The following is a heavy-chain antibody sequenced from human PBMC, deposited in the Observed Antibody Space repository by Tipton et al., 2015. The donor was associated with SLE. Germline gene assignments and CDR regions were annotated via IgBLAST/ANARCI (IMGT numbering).Heavy chain of an antibody. CDR1: GFTFSSYA. CDR3: ARTNSYGYPYYYGMDV. CDR2: ISDSGGGK. D-gene: IGHD5-18*01. V-gene: IGHV3-23*01. J-gene: IGHJ6*02. Sequence: SLRLSCAASGFTFSSYAMSWVRQGPGKGLEWVSGISDSGGGKNYADSVKGRFTISRDNSKNTLYLEMNSLRAEDTAVYYCARTNSYGYPYYYGMDVWGQGTTVTVS.